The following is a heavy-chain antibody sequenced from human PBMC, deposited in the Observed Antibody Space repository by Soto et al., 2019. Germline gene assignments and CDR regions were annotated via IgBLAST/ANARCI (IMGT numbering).Heavy chain of an antibody. CDR2: ISPFTGDT. Sequence: QVQLVQSGTEVKKPGASVRVSCKTSGYSFTNYGINWVRQAPGQGLEWMGWISPFTGDTHYTQSLQGRITVTTDTSTNTAYMELRSLRSADTAVYYCARSCGGGSCHSAYWGQGTLVTVSS. J-gene: IGHJ4*02. CDR1: GYSFTNYG. D-gene: IGHD2-21*01. V-gene: IGHV1-18*04. CDR3: ARSCGGGSCHSAY.